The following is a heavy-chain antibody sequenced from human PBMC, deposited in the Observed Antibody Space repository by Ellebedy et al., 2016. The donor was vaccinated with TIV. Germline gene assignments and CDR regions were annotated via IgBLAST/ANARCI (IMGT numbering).Heavy chain of an antibody. CDR1: GFSFRSYW. CDR2: IYQDGSDQ. V-gene: IGHV3-7*01. CDR3: ARRGSYGDYAVQINSWLDT. D-gene: IGHD4-17*01. J-gene: IGHJ5*02. Sequence: GESLKISCAASGFSFRSYWMSWVRQAPGKGLEWVANIYQDGSDQYYVDSVKGRFTISRDNVNKSLFLQMNSLRVEDTAVYYRARRGSYGDYAVQINSWLDTWGQGTLVTVSS.